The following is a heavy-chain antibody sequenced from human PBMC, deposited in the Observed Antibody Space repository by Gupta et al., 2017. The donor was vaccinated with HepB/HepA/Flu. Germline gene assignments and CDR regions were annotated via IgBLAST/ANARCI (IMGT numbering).Heavy chain of an antibody. Sequence: QVQLVQSGAEVKKPGASVKVSCKASGYTFSSYYMHWVRQAPGQGLEWVGIINPSGGSTSYGQKFQVRVTMTRDTSTSTVYMELSSLRSEYTAIYYCARRVGATNRDAFDIWGQGTMVTVSS. CDR1: GYTFSSYY. V-gene: IGHV1-46*01. J-gene: IGHJ3*02. CDR3: ARRVGATNRDAFDI. CDR2: INPSGGST. D-gene: IGHD1-26*01.